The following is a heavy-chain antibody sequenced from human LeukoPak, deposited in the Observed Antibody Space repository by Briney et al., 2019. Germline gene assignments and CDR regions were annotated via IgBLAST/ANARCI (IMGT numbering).Heavy chain of an antibody. CDR2: ISAYNGNT. Sequence: GASVKVSCKASGYTFTSYGISWVRQAPGQGLEWMGWISAYNGNTNYAQKLQGRVTMTTDTSTSTAYMELRSLRSDDTAVYYCARERVTAMAVYYYYYMDVWGKGTTVTVSS. D-gene: IGHD5-18*01. CDR1: GYTFTSYG. CDR3: ARERVTAMAVYYYYYMDV. V-gene: IGHV1-18*01. J-gene: IGHJ6*03.